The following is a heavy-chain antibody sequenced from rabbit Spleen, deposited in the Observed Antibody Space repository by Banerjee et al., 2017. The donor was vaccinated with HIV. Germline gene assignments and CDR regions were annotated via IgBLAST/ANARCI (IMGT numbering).Heavy chain of an antibody. CDR2: IYAGSSGST. Sequence: QEQLEESGGDLVKPEGSLTLTCTASGFSFSSSYYMCWVRQAPGKGLEWIACIYAGSSGSTWYASWAKGRFTISKTSSTTVTLQMTSLTAADTATYFCARGSATMTMVITGYYLSLWGPGTLVTVS. CDR3: ARGSATMTMVITGYYLSL. V-gene: IGHV1S45*01. CDR1: GFSFSSSYY. J-gene: IGHJ4*01. D-gene: IGHD2-1*01.